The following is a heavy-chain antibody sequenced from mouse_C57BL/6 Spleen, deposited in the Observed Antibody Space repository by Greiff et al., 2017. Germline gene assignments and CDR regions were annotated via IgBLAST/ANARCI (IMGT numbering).Heavy chain of an antibody. CDR3: ARGRGYFDY. J-gene: IGHJ2*01. CDR2: INPNNGGT. Sequence: VHVKQSGPELVKPGASVKMSCKASGYTFTDYNMHWVKQSHGKSLEWIGYINPNNGGTSYNQKFKGKATLTVNKSSSTAYMELRSLTSEDSAVYYCARGRGYFDYWGQGTTLTVSS. CDR1: GYTFTDYN. V-gene: IGHV1-22*01.